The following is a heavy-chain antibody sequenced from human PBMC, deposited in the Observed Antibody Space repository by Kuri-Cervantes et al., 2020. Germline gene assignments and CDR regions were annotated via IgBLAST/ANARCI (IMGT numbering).Heavy chain of an antibody. CDR2: IYSGGST. J-gene: IGHJ4*02. Sequence: GESLKISCAASGFTFTSYAMHWVRQAPGKGLEWVSVIYSGGSTYYADSVKGRFTISRDNSKNTLYLQMNSLRAEDTAGYYCARVRFGDYANDYWGQGTLVTVSS. D-gene: IGHD3-10*01. CDR1: GFTFTSYA. CDR3: ARVRFGDYANDY. V-gene: IGHV3-53*01.